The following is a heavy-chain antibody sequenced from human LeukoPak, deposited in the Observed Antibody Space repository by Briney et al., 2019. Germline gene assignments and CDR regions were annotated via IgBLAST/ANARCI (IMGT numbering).Heavy chain of an antibody. V-gene: IGHV1-69*06. Sequence: SVKVSCKASGDTFSSYAITWVRQAPGQGLEWMGGIIPIFHTPNYAQKFQGRVTITADKSTTTAYMELSRLRSDDTAVYYCARELRTVRFDYWGQGTLVTVSS. J-gene: IGHJ4*02. D-gene: IGHD4-11*01. CDR3: ARELRTVRFDY. CDR2: IIPIFHTP. CDR1: GDTFSSYA.